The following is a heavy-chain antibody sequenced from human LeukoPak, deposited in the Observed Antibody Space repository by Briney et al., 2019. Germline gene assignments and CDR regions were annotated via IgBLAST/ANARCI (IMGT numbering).Heavy chain of an antibody. J-gene: IGHJ3*02. V-gene: IGHV3-74*01. CDR2: IKYDASST. CDR1: GFTFSSHW. CDR3: ATEDYDYIWGSTDAFDI. D-gene: IGHD3-16*01. Sequence: GGSLRLSCADSGFTFSSHWMHWVRQAPGKGLVWVSRIKYDASSTGYADSVKGRFTISRDNAKNTLYLQMNTLRTEDTAVYYCATEDYDYIWGSTDAFDIWGQGTMVTVSS.